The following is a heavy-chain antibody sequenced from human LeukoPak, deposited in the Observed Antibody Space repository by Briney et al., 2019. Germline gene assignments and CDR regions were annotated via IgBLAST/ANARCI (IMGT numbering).Heavy chain of an antibody. CDR2: MYLSGTT. Sequence: SGTLSLTCTVSGDSINSLDLWSWVRQPPGKGLEWIGEMYLSGTTHSNPSVKSRVTISIDKSKNQFFLNLSSVTAADTAVYYCAGLVGRYSSGLYYYYFDYWGQGTLVTISS. D-gene: IGHD3-22*01. V-gene: IGHV4-4*02. CDR3: AGLVGRYSSGLYYYYFDY. J-gene: IGHJ4*02. CDR1: GDSINSLDL.